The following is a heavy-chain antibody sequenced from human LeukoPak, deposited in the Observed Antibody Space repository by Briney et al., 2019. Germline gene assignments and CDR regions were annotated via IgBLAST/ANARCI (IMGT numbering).Heavy chain of an antibody. D-gene: IGHD2-15*01. Sequence: AETLSLTCAVYGGSFSGYDLSWIRQPPGKGLEWMGEINHSGSTNYNPSLKSRVTISVDTSKNQFSLKLSSVTAADTAVYYCARSDIVVVVAATDAFDIWGQGTMVTVSS. J-gene: IGHJ3*02. CDR1: GGSFSGYD. CDR3: ARSDIVVVVAATDAFDI. V-gene: IGHV4-34*01. CDR2: INHSGST.